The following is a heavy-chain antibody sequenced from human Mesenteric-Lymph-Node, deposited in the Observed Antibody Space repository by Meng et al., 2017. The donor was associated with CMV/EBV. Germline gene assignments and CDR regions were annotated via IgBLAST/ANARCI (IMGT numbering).Heavy chain of an antibody. D-gene: IGHD5-24*01. CDR2: ISGSSSAI. CDR1: GFTFSTCD. Sequence: GESLKISCAASGFTFSTCDMNWVRQAPGRGPEWISYISGSSSAIYYADSVRGRFTVSRDNAKNSLYLQMNSLRAEDTALYYCARLPRGGYNYYVGMDVWGQGTTVTVSS. V-gene: IGHV3-48*03. CDR3: ARLPRGGYNYYVGMDV. J-gene: IGHJ6*02.